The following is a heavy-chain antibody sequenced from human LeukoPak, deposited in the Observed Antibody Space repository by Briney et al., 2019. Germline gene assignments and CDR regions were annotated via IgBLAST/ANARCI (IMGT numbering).Heavy chain of an antibody. CDR2: IKEDGSEI. J-gene: IGHJ4*02. CDR1: AFTFSNYW. CDR3: AKDPGGWLLDS. Sequence: GGSLRLSCAASAFTFSNYWMSWVRQAPGKGLEWVANIKEDGSEINYVDSVKGRFTISRDNSKNSLYLQMNSLRTEDTALYYCAKDPGGWLLDSWGQGTLVTVSS. D-gene: IGHD3-22*01. V-gene: IGHV3-7*03.